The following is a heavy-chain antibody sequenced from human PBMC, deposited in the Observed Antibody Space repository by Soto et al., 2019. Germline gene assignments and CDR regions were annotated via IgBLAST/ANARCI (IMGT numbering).Heavy chain of an antibody. D-gene: IGHD3-3*01. CDR1: GLTFSHYA. CDR3: ARAGDVYDFWIGSLARYYYGMDV. CDR2: TSYDGSNK. V-gene: IGHV3-30-3*01. J-gene: IGHJ6*02. Sequence: GGSLRLSCAASGLTFSHYAIHWVRQAPGKGLEWVAVTSYDGSNKYYTDSVEGRFTISRDNSKNTVFLQMNSLRPEDTALYYCARAGDVYDFWIGSLARYYYGMDVWGRGTTVTVSS.